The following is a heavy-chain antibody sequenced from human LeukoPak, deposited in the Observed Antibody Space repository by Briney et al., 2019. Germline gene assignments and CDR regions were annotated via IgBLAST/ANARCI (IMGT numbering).Heavy chain of an antibody. D-gene: IGHD2-8*01. V-gene: IGHV3-30*18. J-gene: IGHJ4*02. CDR2: ISYDGSNK. CDR3: AKDLGYCTNGVCYSFDY. Sequence: GGSLRLSCAASGFTFSSYGMHWVRQAPGKGLEWVAVISYDGSNKYYADSVKGRFTIFRDNSKNTLYLQMNSLRAEDTAVYYCAKDLGYCTNGVCYSFDYWGQGTLVTVSS. CDR1: GFTFSSYG.